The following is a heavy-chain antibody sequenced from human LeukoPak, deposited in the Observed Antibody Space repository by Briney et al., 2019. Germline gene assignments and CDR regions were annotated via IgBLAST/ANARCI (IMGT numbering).Heavy chain of an antibody. CDR2: ISSTSSHI. CDR1: GFTFSSYS. Sequence: GGSLRLSCAASGFTFSSYSMNWVRQAPGKGLEWVSSISSTSSHIYYADSVKGRFTISRDNAENSLYLQMNSLRAEDTAVYFCAKLRGAQLRYFDVDYWGQGTLVTVSS. J-gene: IGHJ4*02. V-gene: IGHV3-21*01. CDR3: AKLRGAQLRYFDVDY. D-gene: IGHD3-9*01.